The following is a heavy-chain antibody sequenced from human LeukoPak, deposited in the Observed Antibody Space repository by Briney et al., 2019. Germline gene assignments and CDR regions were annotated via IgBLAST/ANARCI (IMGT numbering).Heavy chain of an antibody. CDR1: GYTFTGYY. D-gene: IGHD2-21*01. Sequence: ASVKVSCKASGYTFTGYYMHWVRQAPGQGLEWMGWINPNSGGTNYAQKFQSRVTMTRDTSISTAYMELSRLRSDDTAVYYCASPRGGDGNFYGMDVWGQGTTVTVSS. CDR3: ASPRGGDGNFYGMDV. J-gene: IGHJ6*02. V-gene: IGHV1-2*02. CDR2: INPNSGGT.